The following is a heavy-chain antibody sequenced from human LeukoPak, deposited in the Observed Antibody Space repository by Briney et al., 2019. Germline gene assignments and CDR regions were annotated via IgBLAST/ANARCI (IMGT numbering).Heavy chain of an antibody. V-gene: IGHV4-61*02. Sequence: SQTLSLTCTVSGGSISSGSYYWSWIRQPAGKGLEWIGRIYTSGSTNYNPSLKSRVTMSVDTSKNQFSLKLSSVTAADTAVYYCARDYKVVTALYYYYYYMDVWGKGTTVTISS. D-gene: IGHD3-22*01. CDR2: IYTSGST. CDR3: ARDYKVVTALYYYYYYMDV. J-gene: IGHJ6*03. CDR1: GGSISSGSYY.